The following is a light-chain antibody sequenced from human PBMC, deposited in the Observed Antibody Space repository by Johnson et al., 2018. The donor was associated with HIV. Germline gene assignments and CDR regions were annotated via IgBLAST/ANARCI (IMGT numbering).Light chain of an antibody. CDR2: DND. J-gene: IGLJ1*01. V-gene: IGLV1-51*01. CDR1: SSNIGNNY. Sequence: QSVLTQPPSMSAAPGQKVTISCSGSSSNIGNNYVSWYQQLPGTAPKLLIYDNDKRPSGIPDRFSGSQSGTSATLGITGLQTGDEADYYCGTWDSSLSAYVCGTGTKVTVL. CDR3: GTWDSSLSAYV.